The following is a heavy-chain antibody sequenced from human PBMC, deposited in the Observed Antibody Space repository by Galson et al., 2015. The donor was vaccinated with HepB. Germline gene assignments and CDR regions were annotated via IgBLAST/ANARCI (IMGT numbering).Heavy chain of an antibody. J-gene: IGHJ4*02. CDR3: AKVVVAATPVGDY. D-gene: IGHD2-15*01. Sequence: SLRLSCAASGFTFSSYGMHWVRQAPGKGLEWVAFIRYDGSNKYYADSVKGRFTISRDNSKNTLYLQMNSLRAEDTAVYYCAKVVVAATPVGDYWGQGTLVTVSS. CDR1: GFTFSSYG. CDR2: IRYDGSNK. V-gene: IGHV3-30*02.